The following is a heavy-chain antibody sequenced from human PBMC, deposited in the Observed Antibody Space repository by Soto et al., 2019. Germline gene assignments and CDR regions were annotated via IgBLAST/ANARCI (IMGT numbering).Heavy chain of an antibody. CDR2: IFYIGST. CDR1: GGSISSGGYY. Sequence: QEQLQESGPGLVKPSQTLSLTCTVSGGSISSGGYYWNWIRQHPGKGLEWIGYIFYIGSTYYNPSLKSRVTISVDTSKNHFSPKLYTVTASDTAVEYCARSVFPWGQGTLVTVSS. V-gene: IGHV4-31*03. J-gene: IGHJ5*02. CDR3: ARSVFP.